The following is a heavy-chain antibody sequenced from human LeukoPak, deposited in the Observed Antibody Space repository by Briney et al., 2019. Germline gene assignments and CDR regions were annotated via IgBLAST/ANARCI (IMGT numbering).Heavy chain of an antibody. Sequence: GSLRLSCAASGFTFSTYNMNWVRQAPGKGLEWVSSITSSSSYTFYADSVKGRFTISRDISKNTLFLQMNSLRAEDTAVYYCARDHNEVPAAIMGYWGQGTLVTVSS. CDR3: ARDHNEVPAAIMGY. V-gene: IGHV3-21*04. D-gene: IGHD2-2*01. CDR2: ITSSSSYT. J-gene: IGHJ4*02. CDR1: GFTFSTYN.